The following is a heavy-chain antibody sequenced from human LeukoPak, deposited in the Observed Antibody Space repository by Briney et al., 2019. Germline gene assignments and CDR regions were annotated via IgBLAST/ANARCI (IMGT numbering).Heavy chain of an antibody. J-gene: IGHJ1*01. D-gene: IGHD4-17*01. CDR3: ARDLSDYGDPGYFQH. Sequence: SETLSLTCSVSGGPISSSSYYWGWIRQPPGKGLEWIGIIYYSGSTDYNPSLKSRATISVDTSKNQFSLRLSSVTAADTAVYYCARDLSDYGDPGYFQHWGQGTLVTVSS. CDR2: IYYSGST. CDR1: GGPISSSSYY. V-gene: IGHV4-39*07.